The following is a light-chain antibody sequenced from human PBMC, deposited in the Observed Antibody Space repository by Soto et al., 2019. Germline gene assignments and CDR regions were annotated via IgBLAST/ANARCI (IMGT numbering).Light chain of an antibody. Sequence: EIVLTQSPATLSSSPGERATLSCRASQSISRYLAWYQQKPGQAPRLLIYDASNRATGIPARFSGSGSGTDFTLTISSLEPEDFAVYYCQQRSNWPPTFGQGTKVDIK. J-gene: IGKJ1*01. CDR1: QSISRY. CDR3: QQRSNWPPT. V-gene: IGKV3-11*01. CDR2: DAS.